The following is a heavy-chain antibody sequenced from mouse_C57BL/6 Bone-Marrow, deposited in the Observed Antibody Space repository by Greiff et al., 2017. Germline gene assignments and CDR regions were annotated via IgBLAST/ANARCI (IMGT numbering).Heavy chain of an antibody. V-gene: IGHV1-69*01. CDR2: IDPSDSYT. D-gene: IGHD1-1*01. CDR3: ARDDYYGGWYFDY. J-gene: IGHJ2*01. CDR1: GYTFTSYW. Sequence: VQLQQPGAELVMPGASVKLSCKASGYTFTSYWMHWVKQRPGQGLEWIGEIDPSDSYTNYNQKFKGKSTLTVDKSSSTAYMQLSSLTSEDSAVYYCARDDYYGGWYFDYWGQGTTLTVSS.